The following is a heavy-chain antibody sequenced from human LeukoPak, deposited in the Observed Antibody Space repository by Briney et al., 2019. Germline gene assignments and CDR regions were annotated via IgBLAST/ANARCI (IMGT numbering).Heavy chain of an antibody. CDR1: GGSVGGHY. CDR2: IFTSGSP. CDR3: ARSEEGRFHDSAGNCEPFDR. J-gene: IGHJ3*01. Sequence: SETLSLTCSVSGGSVGGHYWNWIRQAPGKGLEWIGHIFTSGSPNYSPSLKSRVTFSRDTARSQIYLRMTSVTAADTAIYYCARSEEGRFHDSAGNCEPFDRGGQGIMVIVSS. D-gene: IGHD1-14*01. V-gene: IGHV4-4*07.